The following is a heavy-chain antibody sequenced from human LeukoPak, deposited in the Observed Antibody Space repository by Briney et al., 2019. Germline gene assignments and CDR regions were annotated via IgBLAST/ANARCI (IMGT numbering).Heavy chain of an antibody. CDR1: GGSISSSSYY. CDR3: ARHNGGHYYDSSGIGGPDAFDI. J-gene: IGHJ3*02. V-gene: IGHV4-39*01. Sequence: SETLSLTCTVSGGSISSSSYYWGWIRQPPGKGLEWIGSIYYSGSTYYNPSLKSRVTISVDTSKNQFSLKLSSVTAADTAVYYCARHNGGHYYDSSGIGGPDAFDIWGQGTMVTVSS. CDR2: IYYSGST. D-gene: IGHD3-22*01.